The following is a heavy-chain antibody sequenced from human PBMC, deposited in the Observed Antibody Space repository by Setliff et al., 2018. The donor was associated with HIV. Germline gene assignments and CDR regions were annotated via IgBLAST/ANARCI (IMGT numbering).Heavy chain of an antibody. CDR1: GGSINSRDYY. V-gene: IGHV4-39*01. J-gene: IGHJ5*02. CDR3: ARKKGNYCSDDNCQNWFDP. D-gene: IGHD2-15*01. CDR2: IYYSGST. Sequence: PSETLSLTCTVSGGSINSRDYYWGWIRQPPGKGLEWIGIIYYSGSTYYNPSLKRRVTISVDTSKNQFSLKLSSVTAADTAVYYCARKKGNYCSDDNCQNWFDPWGQGTLVTVSS.